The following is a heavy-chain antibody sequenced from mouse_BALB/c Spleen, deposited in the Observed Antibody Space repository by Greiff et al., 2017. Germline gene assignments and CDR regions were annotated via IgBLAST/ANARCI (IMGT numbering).Heavy chain of an antibody. Sequence: EVMLVESGGGLVKPGGSLKLSCAASGFTFSDYYMYWVRQTPEKRLEWVATISDGGSYTYYPDSVKGRFTISRDNAKNNLYLQMSSLKSEDTAMYYCARDPLNYGSSFLFAYWGQGTLVTVSA. CDR3: ARDPLNYGSSFLFAY. D-gene: IGHD1-1*01. J-gene: IGHJ3*01. CDR1: GFTFSDYY. V-gene: IGHV5-4*02. CDR2: ISDGGSYT.